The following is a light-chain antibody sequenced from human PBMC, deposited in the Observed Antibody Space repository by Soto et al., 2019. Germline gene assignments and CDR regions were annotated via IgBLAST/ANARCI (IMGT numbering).Light chain of an antibody. Sequence: CALAQPSSVSGSPGQSITISCTGTSSDVGAYNFVSWYQHHPGRAPKLIIYEVTIRPSGVSNRFSGSKSGNTASLTISGLQAEDEADYYCSSYTTSAPYVFGSGTKVTVL. CDR1: SSDVGAYNF. J-gene: IGLJ1*01. V-gene: IGLV2-14*01. CDR3: SSYTTSAPYV. CDR2: EVT.